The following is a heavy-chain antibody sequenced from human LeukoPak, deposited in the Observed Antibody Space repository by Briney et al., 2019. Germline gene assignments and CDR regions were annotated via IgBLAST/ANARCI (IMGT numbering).Heavy chain of an antibody. V-gene: IGHV1-69*02. D-gene: IGHD2-2*01. J-gene: IGHJ4*02. CDR2: IIPILGIA. CDR1: GGTFSSYT. Sequence: SVKVSCKASGGTFSSYTISWVRQAPGQGLEWMGRIIPILGIANYAQKFQGRVTITADKSTSTAYMELSSPRSEDTAVYYCARLVPAATPDSKNRDCWGQGTLVTVSS. CDR3: ARLVPAATPDSKNRDC.